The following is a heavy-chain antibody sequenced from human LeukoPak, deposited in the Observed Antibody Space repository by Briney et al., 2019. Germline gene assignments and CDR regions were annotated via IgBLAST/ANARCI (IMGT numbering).Heavy chain of an antibody. CDR2: IYYSGST. J-gene: IGHJ1*01. V-gene: IGHV4-39*01. CDR3: ARHESSGWYMMEYFQH. CDR1: GGSISSSSYY. D-gene: IGHD6-19*01. Sequence: TSETLSLTCTVSGGSISSSSYYWGWIRQPPGKGLEWIGSIYYSGSTYYNPSLKSRVTISVDTSKNQFSLKLSSVTAADTAVYYCARHESSGWYMMEYFQHWGQGTLVTVSS.